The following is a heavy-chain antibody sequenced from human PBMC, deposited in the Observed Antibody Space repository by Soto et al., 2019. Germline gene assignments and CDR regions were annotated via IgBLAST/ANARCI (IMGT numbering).Heavy chain of an antibody. Sequence: ASVKVSCKASGYTFTSYDINWVRQATGQGLEWMGWMNPNSGNTGYAQKFQGRVTMTRNTSISTAYMELSSLRLGDTAVYYCARGSLGFGERHDDYYYYMDVWGKGTTVTVSS. CDR2: MNPNSGNT. CDR3: ARGSLGFGERHDDYYYYMDV. CDR1: GYTFTSYD. V-gene: IGHV1-8*01. D-gene: IGHD3-10*01. J-gene: IGHJ6*03.